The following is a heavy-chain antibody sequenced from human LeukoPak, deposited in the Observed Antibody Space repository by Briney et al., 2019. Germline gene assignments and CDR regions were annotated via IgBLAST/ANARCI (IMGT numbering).Heavy chain of an antibody. J-gene: IGHJ3*02. D-gene: IGHD3-10*01. CDR2: ISGSGGST. CDR3: AKVTMVRGVIIPDAFDI. CDR1: GFTFSSYA. V-gene: IGHV3-23*01. Sequence: GGSLRLSCAASGFTFSSYAMSWVRQAPGKGLEWVSAISGSGGSTYYADSVKGRFTISRDNSKNTLYLRMNSLRAEDTAVYYCAKVTMVRGVIIPDAFDIWGQGTMVTVSS.